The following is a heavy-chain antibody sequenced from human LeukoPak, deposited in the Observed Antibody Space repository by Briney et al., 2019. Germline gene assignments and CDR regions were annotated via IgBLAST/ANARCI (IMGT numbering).Heavy chain of an antibody. CDR1: GYTFTGYY. CDR3: ARVVITFGGVIVKGIDY. Sequence: GASVKVSCKASGYTFTGYYMHWVRQAPGQGLEWMGWINPNSGGTNYAQKLQGRVTMTTDTSTSTAYMELRSLRSDDTAVYYCARVVITFGGVIVKGIDYWGQGTLVTVSS. J-gene: IGHJ4*02. V-gene: IGHV1-2*02. CDR2: INPNSGGT. D-gene: IGHD3-16*02.